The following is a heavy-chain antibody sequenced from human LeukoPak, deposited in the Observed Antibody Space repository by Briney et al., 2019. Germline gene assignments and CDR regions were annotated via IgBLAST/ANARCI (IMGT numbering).Heavy chain of an antibody. D-gene: IGHD6-19*01. J-gene: IGHJ4*02. V-gene: IGHV3-23*01. Sequence: GGSLRLSCAASGFTVSSNYMSWVRQAPGKGLEWVSAISGSGGSTYYADSVKGRFTISRDNSKNTLYLQMNSLRAEDTAVYYCAKVQYSSGWYEGFDYWGQGTLVTVSS. CDR1: GFTVSSNY. CDR3: AKVQYSSGWYEGFDY. CDR2: ISGSGGST.